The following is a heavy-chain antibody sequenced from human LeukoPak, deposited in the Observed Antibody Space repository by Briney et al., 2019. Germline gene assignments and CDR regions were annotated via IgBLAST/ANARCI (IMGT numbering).Heavy chain of an antibody. V-gene: IGHV3-74*01. CDR1: GFTFSTYW. J-gene: IGHJ4*02. D-gene: IGHD6-13*01. CDR2: INGDGSRT. CDR3: ARGAAAGYNPLDY. Sequence: GGSLRLSCVASGFTFSTYWVHWVRQTPGRGLVWVSRINGDGSRTNYVDSVKGRLTISRDNARNTLYLQMNSLRAEDTAVYYCARGAAAGYNPLDYWGQGTVVTVSS.